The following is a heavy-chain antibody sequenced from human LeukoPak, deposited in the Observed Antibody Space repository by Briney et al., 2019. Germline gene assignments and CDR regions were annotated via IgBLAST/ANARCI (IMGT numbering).Heavy chain of an antibody. D-gene: IGHD3-16*02. V-gene: IGHV4/OR15-8*01. Sequence: SETLSLTCDVSGGSIDSTNWWNWVRQPPGRGLVWIGEIHHDGRINYNPSLKSRVTLSVDKSKNQFSLRLNSVTAADTAMYYCARSHDHLWGNYPDYWGQGTLVTVSS. CDR3: ARSHDHLWGNYPDY. J-gene: IGHJ4*02. CDR2: IHHDGRI. CDR1: GGSIDSTNW.